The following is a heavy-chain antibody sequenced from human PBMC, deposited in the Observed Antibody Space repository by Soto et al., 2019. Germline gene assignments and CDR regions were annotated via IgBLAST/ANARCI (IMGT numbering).Heavy chain of an antibody. Sequence: QVQLQESGPGLVKPSETLSLTCTVSGGSISSYYWSWIRQPPGKGLEWIGYIYYSGSTNYNPSLKSRVTRSVDTSQNQVSLKVSSVTAADTAMYYCARGTNWTQGWFDPWGQGTLVTVSS. D-gene: IGHD1-20*01. V-gene: IGHV4-59*01. CDR2: IYYSGST. CDR1: GGSISSYY. CDR3: ARGTNWTQGWFDP. J-gene: IGHJ5*02.